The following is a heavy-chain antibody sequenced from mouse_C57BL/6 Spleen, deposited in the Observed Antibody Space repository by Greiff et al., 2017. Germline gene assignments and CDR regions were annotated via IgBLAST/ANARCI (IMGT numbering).Heavy chain of an antibody. J-gene: IGHJ2*01. D-gene: IGHD2-5*01. V-gene: IGHV5-9*01. CDR2: ISGGGGNT. CDR1: GFTFTSYT. Sequence: EVMLVESGGGLVQPGGSLNLSCAASGFTFTSYTMSWVRQTPEKRLEWVATISGGGGNTYYPASVKGRFIISRDNAKNTLFRQMSILRSENAAWYYCARVLYSNYDYWGQGTTLTVSS. CDR3: ARVLYSNYDY.